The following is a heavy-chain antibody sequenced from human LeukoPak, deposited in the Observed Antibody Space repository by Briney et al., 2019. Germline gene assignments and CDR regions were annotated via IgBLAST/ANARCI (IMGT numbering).Heavy chain of an antibody. D-gene: IGHD1-26*01. CDR3: ARDKSGSYDRYMDV. CDR2: ISSRSTYI. CDR1: GFTFSSYS. V-gene: IGHV3-21*01. Sequence: GGSLRLSCAASGFTFSSYSMNWVRQAPGKGLEWVSSISSRSTYIYYADSVKGRFTISRDNANNSLHLQMNSLRAEDTAVYYCARDKSGSYDRYMDVWGTGTTVTVSS. J-gene: IGHJ6*03.